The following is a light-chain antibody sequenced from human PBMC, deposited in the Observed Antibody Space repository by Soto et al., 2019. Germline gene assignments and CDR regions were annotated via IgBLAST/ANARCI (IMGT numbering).Light chain of an antibody. Sequence: DIQMTQSPSSLSASXXXXXXXXXXASQSIISYLNWYQQKPGKAPKLLIYAASSLQSGVPSRFSGSGSGTEFTLTISSLQPEDVATYYCQKYDSARWTFGQGTKVDIK. J-gene: IGKJ1*01. CDR1: QSIISY. CDR2: AAS. CDR3: QKYDSARWT. V-gene: IGKV1-39*01.